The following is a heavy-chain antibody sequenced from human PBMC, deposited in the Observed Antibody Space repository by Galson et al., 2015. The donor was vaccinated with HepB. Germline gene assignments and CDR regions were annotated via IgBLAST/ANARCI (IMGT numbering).Heavy chain of an antibody. Sequence: CAISGDSVSSNSAAWNWIRQSPSRGLEWLGRTYYRSKWYNDYAVSAKSRITINPDTSKNQFSLQLNSVTPEDTAVYYCARDSSSGYSDAFDIWGQGTMVTVSS. CDR2: TYYRSKWYN. CDR3: ARDSSSGYSDAFDI. D-gene: IGHD3-22*01. J-gene: IGHJ3*02. V-gene: IGHV6-1*01. CDR1: GDSVSSNSAA.